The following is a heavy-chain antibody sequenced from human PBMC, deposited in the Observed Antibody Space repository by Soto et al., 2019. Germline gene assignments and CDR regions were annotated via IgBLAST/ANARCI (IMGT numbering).Heavy chain of an antibody. CDR2: IIPIFGTA. D-gene: IGHD5-18*01. Sequence: SVKVSCKASGGTFSSYAISWVRQAPGQGLEWMGGIIPIFGTANYAQKFQGRVTITADESTSTAYMELSSLRSEDTAVYYCARGGYSYGYFGMDVWGQGTTVTVSS. J-gene: IGHJ6*02. CDR1: GGTFSSYA. CDR3: ARGGYSYGYFGMDV. V-gene: IGHV1-69*13.